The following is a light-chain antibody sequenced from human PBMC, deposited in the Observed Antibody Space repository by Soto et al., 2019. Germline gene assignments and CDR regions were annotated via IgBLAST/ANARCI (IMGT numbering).Light chain of an antibody. J-gene: IGKJ2*01. CDR1: QSVSTY. CDR2: DAS. Sequence: EIVLTQSPATLSLSPGERAILSCGASQSVSTYLAWYQQKPGQAPRLLIFDASNRATGIPARFSGSGSGTDFTLTISSLEPEDFAVYYCQQYNNWPRTFGQGTKVDI. V-gene: IGKV3-11*01. CDR3: QQYNNWPRT.